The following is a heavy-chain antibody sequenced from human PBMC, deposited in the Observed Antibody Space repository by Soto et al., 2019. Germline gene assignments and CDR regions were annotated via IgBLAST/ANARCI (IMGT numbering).Heavy chain of an antibody. Sequence: EVQLLESGGGLVQPGGSLRLSCAASGFTFSSYVMSWVRQAPGKGLEWVSAISGSGGSTYYADSVKGRFTISRDNSKNTLYLQMNSLRAEDTAVYYCAKAGGRYYDSSGYWGIDYWGQGTLVTVSS. CDR3: AKAGGRYYDSSGYWGIDY. V-gene: IGHV3-23*01. CDR1: GFTFSSYV. J-gene: IGHJ4*02. D-gene: IGHD3-22*01. CDR2: ISGSGGST.